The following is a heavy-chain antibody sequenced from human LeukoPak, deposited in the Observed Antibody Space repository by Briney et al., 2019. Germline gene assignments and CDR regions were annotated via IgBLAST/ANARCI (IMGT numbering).Heavy chain of an antibody. CDR3: ATNGGGDSGYGNFDY. V-gene: IGHV3-7*03. Sequence: PGGSLRLSCGASGFTFSNYWMTWVRQAPGKGLEWVANIKQDGSEKYYVDSVKGRFTISRDNAKNSLYLQMNRLRAEDTALYYCATNGGGDSGYGNFDYWGQGILVTAAS. CDR2: IKQDGSEK. J-gene: IGHJ4*02. CDR1: GFTFSNYW. D-gene: IGHD5-12*01.